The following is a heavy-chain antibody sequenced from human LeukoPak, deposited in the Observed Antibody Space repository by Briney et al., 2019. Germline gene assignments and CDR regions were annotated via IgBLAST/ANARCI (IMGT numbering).Heavy chain of an antibody. J-gene: IGHJ4*02. D-gene: IGHD6-13*01. Sequence: PGGSLRLSCAASGFTFSSYAMSWVRQAPGKGLEWVSAISGSGGSTYYADSVKGRFTISRDNSKNTLYLQMNSLRAEDMAVYYCAKSQQQSGHFDYWGQGTLVTVSS. CDR3: AKSQQQSGHFDY. V-gene: IGHV3-23*01. CDR1: GFTFSSYA. CDR2: ISGSGGST.